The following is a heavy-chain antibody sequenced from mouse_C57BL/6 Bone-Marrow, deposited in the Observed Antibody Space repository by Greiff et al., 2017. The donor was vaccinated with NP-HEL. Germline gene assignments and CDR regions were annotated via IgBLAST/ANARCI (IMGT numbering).Heavy chain of an antibody. V-gene: IGHV1-66*01. CDR3: ARRRDYFDY. Sequence: VKLVESGPELVKPGASVKISCKASGYSFTSYYIHWVKQRPGQGLEWIGWIYPGSGNTKYNEKFKGKATLTADTSSSTAYMQLSSLTSEDSAVYYCARRRDYFDYWGQGTTLTVSS. CDR1: GYSFTSYY. CDR2: IYPGSGNT. J-gene: IGHJ2*01.